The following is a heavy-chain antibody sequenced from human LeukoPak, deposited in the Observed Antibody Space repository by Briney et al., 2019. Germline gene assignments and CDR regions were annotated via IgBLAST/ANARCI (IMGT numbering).Heavy chain of an antibody. D-gene: IGHD3-22*01. CDR1: GFTFSDYF. CDR2: IGPSSDNI. V-gene: IGHV3-11*06. J-gene: IGHJ1*01. CDR3: ARVNPTNSGFYTY. Sequence: GGSLSLSCAASGFTFSDYFMSWIRQAPEKGLEWLSYIGPSSDNINYADSVKGRFTVSRDNAKNSLYLQMNSLRAEDTAVYYCARVNPTNSGFYTYWGQGTLVTVSS.